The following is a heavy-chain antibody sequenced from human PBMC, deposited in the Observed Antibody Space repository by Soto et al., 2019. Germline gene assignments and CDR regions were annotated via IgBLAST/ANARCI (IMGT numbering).Heavy chain of an antibody. D-gene: IGHD3-10*01. CDR3: ARGEGSGSFPEG. CDR1: GFTFSSYG. CDR2: IWYDGSNK. Sequence: QVQLVESGGGVVQPGRSLRLSCAASGFTFSSYGMHWVRQAPGKGLEWVTVIWYDGSNKYYADSVKGRFTISRDNSKNTLYLQMNSLRAEDMAVYYCARGEGSGSFPEGWGQGTLVTVSS. V-gene: IGHV3-33*01. J-gene: IGHJ4*02.